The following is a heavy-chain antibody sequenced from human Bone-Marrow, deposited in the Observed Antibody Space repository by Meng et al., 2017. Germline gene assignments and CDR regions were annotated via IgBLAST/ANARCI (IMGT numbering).Heavy chain of an antibody. D-gene: IGHD2-8*01. Sequence: ASVTVSCKASGYTFTSYGISWVRQAPGQGLEWMGWISAYNGNTNYAQKLQGRVTMTTDTSTSTAYMELRSLRSDDTAVYYCARGGAARPLPRYCTNGVCYTDAFDIWGQGTMVTVSS. V-gene: IGHV1-18*01. CDR2: ISAYNGNT. CDR3: ARGGAARPLPRYCTNGVCYTDAFDI. CDR1: GYTFTSYG. J-gene: IGHJ3*02.